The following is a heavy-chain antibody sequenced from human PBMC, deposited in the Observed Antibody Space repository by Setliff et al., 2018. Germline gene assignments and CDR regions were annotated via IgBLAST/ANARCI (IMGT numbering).Heavy chain of an antibody. V-gene: IGHV3-21*04. CDR3: ARVPRIIIMVGVISHYYYMDV. CDR2: ISSSSAYI. J-gene: IGHJ6*03. D-gene: IGHD3-3*02. CDR1: GLIFTSYS. Sequence: GGSLRLSCAASGLIFTSYSMNWVRQAPGKGLEWVSSISSSSAYIYYADSVKGRFTISRDNAKNSLYLQMNSLRAEDTALYYCARVPRIIIMVGVISHYYYMDVWGKGTTVTVSS.